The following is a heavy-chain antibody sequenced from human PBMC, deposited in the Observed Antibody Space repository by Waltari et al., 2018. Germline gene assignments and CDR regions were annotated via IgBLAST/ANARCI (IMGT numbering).Heavy chain of an antibody. CDR3: ARKAGSGYPYGPFYYDN. J-gene: IGHJ4*02. CDR2: INVDGGYI. V-gene: IGHV3-74*01. D-gene: IGHD5-12*01. Sequence: EVHLAESGGGVVQPGGSLRLSCTGSGCRFGDYWMNWVRQAPGKGLEWVSRINVDGGYISYGDSVKGRFTISRDNAKNTVFLQLNSLRADDTAVYFCARKAGSGYPYGPFYYDNWGQGTLVTVSS. CDR1: GCRFGDYW.